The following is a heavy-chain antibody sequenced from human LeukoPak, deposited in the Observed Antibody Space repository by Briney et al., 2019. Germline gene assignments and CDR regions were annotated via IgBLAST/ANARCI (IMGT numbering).Heavy chain of an antibody. CDR1: GFTFSSYA. CDR2: ISGSDDST. Sequence: GGSLRLSCAASGFTFSSYAMRWVRQAPGKGLEWVSGISGSDDSTYYADSVKGRFTISRDNSKNTLYLQMNSLRAEDTAVYYCAKVPQTRGYFDYWGQGTLVTVSS. V-gene: IGHV3-23*01. D-gene: IGHD3-16*01. J-gene: IGHJ4*02. CDR3: AKVPQTRGYFDY.